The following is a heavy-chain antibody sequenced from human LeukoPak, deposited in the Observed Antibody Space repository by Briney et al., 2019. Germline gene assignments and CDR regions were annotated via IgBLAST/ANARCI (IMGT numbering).Heavy chain of an antibody. D-gene: IGHD3/OR15-3a*01. Sequence: PSETLSLTCAVSGGSISSSNWWSWVRQPPGKGLEWIGEIYHSGSTNYNPSLKSRVTISVDKSKNQFSLKLSSVTAADTAVYYCARSAGGLGLGAFDIWGQGTMVTVSS. J-gene: IGHJ3*02. CDR1: GGSISSSNW. CDR2: IYHSGST. CDR3: ARSAGGLGLGAFDI. V-gene: IGHV4-4*02.